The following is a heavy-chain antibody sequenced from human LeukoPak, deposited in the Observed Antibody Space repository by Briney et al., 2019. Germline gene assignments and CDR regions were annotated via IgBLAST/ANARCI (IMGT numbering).Heavy chain of an antibody. Sequence: GGSLRLSCAASGFTFSSYAMSWVRQAPGKGLEWVSVIYSGGGTYYADSVKGRFAISRDNSKNTLYLQMNSLRPEDTAVYYCARVGYSSGWFRQWGQGTLVTVSS. D-gene: IGHD6-19*01. J-gene: IGHJ4*02. CDR3: ARVGYSSGWFRQ. V-gene: IGHV3-66*01. CDR1: GFTFSSYA. CDR2: IYSGGGT.